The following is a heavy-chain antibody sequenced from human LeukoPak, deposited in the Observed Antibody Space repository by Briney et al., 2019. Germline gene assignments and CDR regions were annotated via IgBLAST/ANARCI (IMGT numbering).Heavy chain of an antibody. J-gene: IGHJ4*02. CDR3: AKVDRDGYNYNSPFDY. V-gene: IGHV3-9*01. D-gene: IGHD5-24*01. CDR1: GFTFDDYA. CDR2: ISWNTGSI. Sequence: QTGGSLRLSCAASGFTFDDYAMHWVRQAPGKGLEWVSGISWNTGSIGYADSVKGRFTISRDNAKNSLYLQMNSLRAEDTALYYCAKVDRDGYNYNSPFDYWGQGTLVTVSS.